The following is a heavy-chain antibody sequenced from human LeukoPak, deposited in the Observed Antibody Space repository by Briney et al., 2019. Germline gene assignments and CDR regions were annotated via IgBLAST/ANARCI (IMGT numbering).Heavy chain of an antibody. CDR2: IYYSGST. CDR1: GGSISSSSYY. Sequence: SETLSLTCTVSGGSISSSSYYWGWIRQPPGKGLEWIGSIYYSGSTYYNPSLKSRVTISVDTSKNQFSLKLSSVTAADTAAYYCARLEGMTTVNYWGQGTLVTVSS. D-gene: IGHD4-11*01. CDR3: ARLEGMTTVNY. V-gene: IGHV4-39*01. J-gene: IGHJ4*02.